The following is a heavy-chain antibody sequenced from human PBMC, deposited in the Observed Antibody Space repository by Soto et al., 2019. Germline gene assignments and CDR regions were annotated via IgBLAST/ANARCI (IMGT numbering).Heavy chain of an antibody. CDR3: VRENYYYGMDV. CDR1: GFDASVNY. CDR2: INNDYST. J-gene: IGHJ6*02. Sequence: EVQLEESGGTLVQPGGSLRLSCAASGFDASVNYMTWVRQAPGKGLEWVSAINNDYSTFYADSVKGRFTISRDNSTNTVYLQMNSLRVEDTAMYYCVRENYYYGMDVWGQGTAVTVSS. V-gene: IGHV3-66*01.